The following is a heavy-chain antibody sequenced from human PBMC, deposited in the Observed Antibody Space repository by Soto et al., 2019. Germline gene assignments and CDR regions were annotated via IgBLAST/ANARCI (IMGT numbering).Heavy chain of an antibody. CDR1: GFTFSDYY. CDR2: ISSSSSYT. D-gene: IGHD3-10*01. Sequence: GGSLRLSCAASGFTFSDYYMSWIRQAPGKGLEWVSYISSSSSYTNYADSVKGRFTISRDNAKNSLYLQMNSLRAEDTAVYYCAAEKMVRGVITSWGQGTLVTVSS. V-gene: IGHV3-11*06. J-gene: IGHJ4*02. CDR3: AAEKMVRGVITS.